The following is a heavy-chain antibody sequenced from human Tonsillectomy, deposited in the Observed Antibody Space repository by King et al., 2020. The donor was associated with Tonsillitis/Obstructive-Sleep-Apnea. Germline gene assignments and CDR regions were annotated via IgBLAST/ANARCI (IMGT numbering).Heavy chain of an antibody. D-gene: IGHD3-3*01. J-gene: IGHJ6*02. CDR3: ARDRPYYDFWSGYGYYYGMDV. Sequence: VQLQESGPGLVKPSETLSLTCTVSGGSISSYYWSWLRQPPGKGLEWIGYIYYSGSTNYNPSLKSRVTISVDTSKNQFSLKLSSVTAADTAVYYCARDRPYYDFWSGYGYYYGMDVWGQGTTVTVSS. CDR1: GGSISSYY. CDR2: IYYSGST. V-gene: IGHV4-59*01.